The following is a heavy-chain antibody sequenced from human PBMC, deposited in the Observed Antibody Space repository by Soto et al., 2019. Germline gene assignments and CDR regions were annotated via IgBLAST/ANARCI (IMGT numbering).Heavy chain of an antibody. D-gene: IGHD2-8*01. CDR3: AKDSRRYCTNGVCYSGYYYYGMDV. V-gene: IGHV3-30*18. J-gene: IGHJ6*02. CDR2: ISYDGSNK. Sequence: GGSLRLSCAASGFTFSSYGMHWVRQAPGKGLEWVAVISYDGSNKYYADSVKGRFTISRDNSKNTLYLQMNSLRAEDTAVYYCAKDSRRYCTNGVCYSGYYYYGMDVWGQGTTVTVSS. CDR1: GFTFSSYG.